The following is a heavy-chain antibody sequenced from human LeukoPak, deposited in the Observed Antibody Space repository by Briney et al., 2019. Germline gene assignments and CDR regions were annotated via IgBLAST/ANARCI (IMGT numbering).Heavy chain of an antibody. CDR1: GFTFSSYG. V-gene: IGHV3-30*03. J-gene: IGHJ4*02. CDR3: AREPSGYNYGYVDY. CDR2: ISYDGSNK. Sequence: PGGSLRLSCAASGFTFSSYGMHWVRQAPGKGLEWVAVISYDGSNKYYADSVKGRFTISRDNSENTLYLQINSLRAEDTALYYCAREPSGYNYGYVDYWGQGTLVTVSS. D-gene: IGHD5-18*01.